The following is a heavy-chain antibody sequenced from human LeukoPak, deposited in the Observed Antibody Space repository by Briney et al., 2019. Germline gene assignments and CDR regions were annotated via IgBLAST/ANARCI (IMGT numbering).Heavy chain of an antibody. Sequence: GGSLRLSCAASGFTFSTYAMSWVRQAPGKGLEWVSAISGSGGSTYYADSVKGRYTISRDNSKNTLYLQMNSLRAEDTSIYFCAKALEQETVIALDSWGQGTLVTVSS. D-gene: IGHD6-13*01. V-gene: IGHV3-23*01. CDR1: GFTFSTYA. J-gene: IGHJ4*02. CDR3: AKALEQETVIALDS. CDR2: ISGSGGST.